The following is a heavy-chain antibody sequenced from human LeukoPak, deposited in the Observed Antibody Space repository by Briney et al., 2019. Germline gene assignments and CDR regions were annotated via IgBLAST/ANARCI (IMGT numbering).Heavy chain of an antibody. Sequence: GGSLRLFCAAWGFTFSVYTINWVRESPGKGLEGVSSISTSSNIYYADSVKGRFTVSRDNAKNSEYLQTNSLRAEDTAVYYCARDRSSVGFDYWGQGTLVTVSS. D-gene: IGHD3-16*02. V-gene: IGHV3-69-1*01. J-gene: IGHJ4*02. CDR1: GFTFSVYT. CDR3: ARDRSSVGFDY. CDR2: ISTSSNI.